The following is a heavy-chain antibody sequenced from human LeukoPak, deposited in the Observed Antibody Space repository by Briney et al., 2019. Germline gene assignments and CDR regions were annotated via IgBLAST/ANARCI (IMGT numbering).Heavy chain of an antibody. Sequence: GGSLRLSCAASGFTFSSDAMSWVRQAPGKGLEWVSAISGSGGSTYYADSVKGRFTISRDNSKNTLYLQMNSLRAEGTAVYYCARGRPYYYDSSAHAFDIWGQGTMVTVSS. CDR1: GFTFSSDA. CDR2: ISGSGGST. CDR3: ARGRPYYYDSSAHAFDI. J-gene: IGHJ3*02. D-gene: IGHD3-22*01. V-gene: IGHV3-23*01.